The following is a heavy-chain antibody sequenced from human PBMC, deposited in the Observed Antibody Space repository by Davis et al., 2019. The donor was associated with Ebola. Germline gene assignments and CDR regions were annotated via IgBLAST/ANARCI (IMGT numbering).Heavy chain of an antibody. CDR3: ARVGDFQGVY. CDR1: GGSVNGFY. Sequence: PSETLSLTCTVSGGSVNGFYWTWIRQSAGKGLEWIGRVYSSGHATYNPSLRSLVSMSVDTFKNHFSVALTSVTAADTAVYYCARVGDFQGVYWGQGILVSVSS. D-gene: IGHD2-8*01. J-gene: IGHJ4*02. V-gene: IGHV4-4*07. CDR2: VYSSGHA.